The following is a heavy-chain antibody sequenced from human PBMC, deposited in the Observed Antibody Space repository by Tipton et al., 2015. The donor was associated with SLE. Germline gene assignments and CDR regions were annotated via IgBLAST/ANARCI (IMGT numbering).Heavy chain of an antibody. CDR1: GGSINSYNW. CDR3: ARGPDYSNYYFYRMDV. CDR2: IYHSGTT. V-gene: IGHV4-4*02. D-gene: IGHD4-11*01. J-gene: IGHJ6*02. Sequence: LSCAVSGGSINSYNWWTWVRQPPGKGLEWIGDIYHSGTTNYNPSLKSRITISLDKSNNHFSLRLSSLTAADTAVYYCARGPDYSNYYFYRMDVWGQETTVTVSS.